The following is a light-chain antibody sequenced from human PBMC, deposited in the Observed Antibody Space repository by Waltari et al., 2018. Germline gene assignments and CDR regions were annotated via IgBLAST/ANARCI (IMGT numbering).Light chain of an antibody. Sequence: QSALTQPASVSGSPGQSVTISCTGTSSDVGRYIYVSWYQQQPDEAPRLIIYEATKWPSGVSNRFSGSKSGNTASLTISGLQAEDEADYYCSSYTSISTFVFGSGTKVTVL. CDR1: SSDVGRYIY. V-gene: IGLV2-14*01. CDR2: EAT. J-gene: IGLJ1*01. CDR3: SSYTSISTFV.